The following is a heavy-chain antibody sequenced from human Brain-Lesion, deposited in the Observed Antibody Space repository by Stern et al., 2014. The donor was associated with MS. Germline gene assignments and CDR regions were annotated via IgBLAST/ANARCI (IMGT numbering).Heavy chain of an antibody. CDR2: ITYSGTT. CDR3: ARSTVSAEYYFDY. D-gene: IGHD4-11*01. J-gene: IGHJ4*02. V-gene: IGHV4-30-4*01. Sequence: QLQLQESGPGLVKPSQTLSLTCTVSGGSITSGDYHWTWIRQPPGKGLEWIGFITYSGTTYYKPSLQRRLTISVDTSKNQFSLKLRSVTAGDTAVYYCARSTVSAEYYFDYWGQGTLVTVSS. CDR1: GGSITSGDYH.